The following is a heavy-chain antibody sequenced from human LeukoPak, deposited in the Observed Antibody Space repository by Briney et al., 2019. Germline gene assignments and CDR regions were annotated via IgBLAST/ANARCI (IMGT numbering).Heavy chain of an antibody. D-gene: IGHD4-17*01. J-gene: IGHJ4*02. V-gene: IGHV3-7*01. CDR2: IKQDGSEK. Sequence: GGSLRLSCAASGFTFSTYWMSWVRQAPGKGLEWVANIKQDGSEKYYVDSVKGRFTISRDNAKNSLYLQMNSLRAEDTAVYYCARDGTFTDCGDYGAYACWGQGTLVTVSS. CDR3: ARDGTFTDCGDYGAYAC. CDR1: GFTFSTYW.